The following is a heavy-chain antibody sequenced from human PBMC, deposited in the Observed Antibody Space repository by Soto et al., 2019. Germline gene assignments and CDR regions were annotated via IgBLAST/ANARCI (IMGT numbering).Heavy chain of an antibody. D-gene: IGHD6-19*01. J-gene: IGHJ4*02. Sequence: QVQLVQSGAEVKKPGASVKVSCKASGYTFIRYAMHWVRQAPGHRLEWMGWISTGNGNTKYSQKFQGRVTITRDTSASTAYMELSSLRSEDTAVYYCARDQEQWPDYWGQGTLVTVSS. CDR3: ARDQEQWPDY. V-gene: IGHV1-3*04. CDR2: ISTGNGNT. CDR1: GYTFIRYA.